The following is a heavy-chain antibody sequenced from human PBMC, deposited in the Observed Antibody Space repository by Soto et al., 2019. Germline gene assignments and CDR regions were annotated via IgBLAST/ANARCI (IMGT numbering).Heavy chain of an antibody. D-gene: IGHD4-17*01. CDR2: ISSRGTDI. V-gene: IGHV3-30*14. J-gene: IGHJ5*02. CDR1: GFLFITST. Sequence: PGRSLRLSCEASGFLFITSTLNWVRRAPGKGLEWVAEISSRGTDIYYADSVKGRFTISRDNSKNTLYLLLDRVKSDDTAVYFCATLGRADYPPLAAWGQGTLVTVSS. CDR3: ATLGRADYPPLAA.